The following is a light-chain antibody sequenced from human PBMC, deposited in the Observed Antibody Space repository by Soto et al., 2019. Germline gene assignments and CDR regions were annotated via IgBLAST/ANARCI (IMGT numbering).Light chain of an antibody. Sequence: QSVLTQPPSLSEGPGQRVTISCSGTTSNTGNYAANWYQQVPGKAPKLLIYYNDLLASGVSDRFSGSKSGTSASLAISGLQPEDEADYFCAAWDDSLRGVVFGGGTKVTVL. CDR1: TSNTGNYA. V-gene: IGLV1-36*01. CDR3: AAWDDSLRGVV. J-gene: IGLJ3*02. CDR2: YND.